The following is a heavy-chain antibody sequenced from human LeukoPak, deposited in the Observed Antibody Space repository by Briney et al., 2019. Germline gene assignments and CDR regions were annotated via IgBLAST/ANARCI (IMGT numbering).Heavy chain of an antibody. Sequence: GGSLRLSCAASGFTFSSYSMNWVRQAPGEGLEWVSYISSSSSTIYYADSVKGRFTISGDNAKNSLYLQMNSLRAEDTAVYYCARFSRYGSGSYYRGSDAFDIWGQGTMVTVSS. V-gene: IGHV3-48*01. J-gene: IGHJ3*02. D-gene: IGHD3-10*01. CDR1: GFTFSSYS. CDR2: ISSSSSTI. CDR3: ARFSRYGSGSYYRGSDAFDI.